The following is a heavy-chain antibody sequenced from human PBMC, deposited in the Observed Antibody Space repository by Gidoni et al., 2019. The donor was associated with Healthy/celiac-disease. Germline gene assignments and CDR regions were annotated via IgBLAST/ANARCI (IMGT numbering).Heavy chain of an antibody. CDR3: TTDRGYDYVWGSEKLDY. Sequence: EVQLVESGGGLVKPGWSRRLSWAASGFTFRNAWMSWVRQAPGKGVEWVGRIQSKTDGGTTDYAAPVKGRFTISRDDSKNTLYLQMNSLKTEDTAVYYCTTDRGYDYVWGSEKLDYWGQGTLVTVSS. CDR2: IQSKTDGGTT. V-gene: IGHV3-15*01. D-gene: IGHD3-16*01. J-gene: IGHJ4*02. CDR1: GFTFRNAW.